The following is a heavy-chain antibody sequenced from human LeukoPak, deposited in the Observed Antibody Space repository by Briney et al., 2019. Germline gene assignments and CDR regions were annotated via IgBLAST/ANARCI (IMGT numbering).Heavy chain of an antibody. CDR1: GFTFSSYA. J-gene: IGHJ4*02. CDR3: AKDKYYYESSGLLDN. V-gene: IGHV3-23*01. CDR2: ISGSGGST. D-gene: IGHD3-22*01. Sequence: GGSLRLSCAASGFTFSSYAMSWVRQAPGKGLEWVSVISGSGGSTYYADSVKGRFTISRENSKNTLYLQMNSLRAEDTAVYYCAKDKYYYESSGLLDNWGQGTLVTVSS.